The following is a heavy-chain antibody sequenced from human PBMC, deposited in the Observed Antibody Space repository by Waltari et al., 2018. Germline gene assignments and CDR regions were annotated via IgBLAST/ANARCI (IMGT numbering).Heavy chain of an antibody. Sequence: QVQLVESGGGVVQPGRCLRLSCAAAGFTFSSYAMHWVRQAPGKGLEWVAVISYDGSNKYYADSVKGRFTISRYNSKNTLYLQMNSLRAEDTAVYYCARAPYYDFWSGHDYWGQGTLVTVSS. CDR2: ISYDGSNK. D-gene: IGHD3-3*01. J-gene: IGHJ4*02. CDR1: GFTFSSYA. V-gene: IGHV3-30-3*01. CDR3: ARAPYYDFWSGHDY.